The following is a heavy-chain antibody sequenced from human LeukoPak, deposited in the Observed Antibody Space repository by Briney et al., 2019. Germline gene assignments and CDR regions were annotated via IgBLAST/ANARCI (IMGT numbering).Heavy chain of an antibody. V-gene: IGHV1-2*02. D-gene: IGHD6-19*01. Sequence: GASVKVSCKASGYTFTDYYIHWVRQAPGQGLEWMGWINPNSGDTNYAQKFQGRVTMTRDTSISTAYMELSNVRSDDTALYYCARDEAVAVAGTDYWGQGTLVTVSS. CDR2: INPNSGDT. CDR3: ARDEAVAVAGTDY. J-gene: IGHJ4*02. CDR1: GYTFTDYY.